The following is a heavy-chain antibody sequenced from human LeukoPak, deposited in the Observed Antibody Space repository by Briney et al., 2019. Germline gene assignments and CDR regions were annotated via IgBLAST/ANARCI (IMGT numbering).Heavy chain of an antibody. D-gene: IGHD3-10*01. CDR2: ISGSGGST. CDR3: AKDRAPYYYGSGSYPL. CDR1: GFTFSSYG. J-gene: IGHJ4*02. Sequence: GGTLRLSCAASGFTFSSYGMSWVRQAPGKGLEWVSAISGSGGSTYYADSVKGRFTISRDNSKNTLYLQMNSLRAEDTAVYYCAKDRAPYYYGSGSYPLWGQGTLVTVSS. V-gene: IGHV3-23*01.